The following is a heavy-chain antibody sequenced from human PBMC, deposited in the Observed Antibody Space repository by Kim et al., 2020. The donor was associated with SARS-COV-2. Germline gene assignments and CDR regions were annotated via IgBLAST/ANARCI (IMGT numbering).Heavy chain of an antibody. D-gene: IGHD2-8*01. Sequence: SYRESVKGRFTIARDNSKNTLYLQMDSLRAEDTAIYYCAKKGNVPHFDYWGQGTLVTVSS. CDR3: AKKGNVPHFDY. V-gene: IGHV3-23*05. J-gene: IGHJ4*02.